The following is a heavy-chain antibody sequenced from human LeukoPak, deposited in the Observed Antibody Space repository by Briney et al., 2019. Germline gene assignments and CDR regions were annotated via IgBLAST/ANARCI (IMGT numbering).Heavy chain of an antibody. CDR3: AKGGSFSEGNIDY. D-gene: IGHD1-14*01. J-gene: IGHJ4*02. V-gene: IGHV3-23*01. CDR1: GFTFSSYA. Sequence: GGSLTLSCAVSGFTFSSYAMTWVRQPPGKGLEWVSAITGSGGTTYNVDSVKGRFTISRDNSKNTLYLQMNSLRADDTAVYYCAKGGSFSEGNIDYWGQGILVTVSS. CDR2: ITGSGGTT.